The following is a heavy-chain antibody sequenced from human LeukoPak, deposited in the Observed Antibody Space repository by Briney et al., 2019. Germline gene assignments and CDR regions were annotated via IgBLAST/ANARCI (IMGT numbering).Heavy chain of an antibody. J-gene: IGHJ4*02. CDR1: GGSISSYY. CDR3: ARESAVSFDY. CDR2: IYFTGST. Sequence: SETLSLTCSVSGGSISSYYWSWIRQPPGKGLEWVGYIYFTGSTNYNPTLKTRDTISVDTSKNQFFLNLRSVTAADTAVYYCARESAVSFDYWGQGALVTVSS. V-gene: IGHV4-59*01.